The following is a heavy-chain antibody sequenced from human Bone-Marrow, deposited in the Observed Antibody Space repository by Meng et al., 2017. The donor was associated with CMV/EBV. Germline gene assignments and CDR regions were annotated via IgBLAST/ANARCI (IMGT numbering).Heavy chain of an antibody. CDR1: GYTFTYRY. J-gene: IGHJ4*02. D-gene: IGHD1-7*01. CDR2: IIPIFGTA. V-gene: IGHV1-69*05. CDR3: ATSYNWNYACPFAY. Sequence: SVKVSCKASGYTFTYRYLHWVRQAPGQALEWMGGIIPIFGTANYAQKFQGRVTITTDESTSTAYMELSSLRSEDTAVYYCATSYNWNYACPFAYWGQGTLVTVSS.